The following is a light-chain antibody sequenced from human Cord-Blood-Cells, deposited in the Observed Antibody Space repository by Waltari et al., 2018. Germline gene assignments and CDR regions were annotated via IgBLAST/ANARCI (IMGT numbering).Light chain of an antibody. Sequence: QPPLPQPASGPRSPGQSIHIPCTGTRSHLGSYYLLPRYHQHPGKAPKLMIYEGSKRPSGVSNRVSGSKSGNTASRTISGLQAEDEADYYCCSYAGSSTFVVFGGGTKLTVL. V-gene: IGLV2-23*01. CDR1: RSHLGSYYL. CDR2: EGS. J-gene: IGLJ2*01. CDR3: CSYAGSSTFVV.